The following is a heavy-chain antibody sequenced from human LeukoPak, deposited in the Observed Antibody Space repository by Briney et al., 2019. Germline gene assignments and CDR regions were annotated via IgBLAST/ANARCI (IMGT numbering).Heavy chain of an antibody. CDR2: MNPSSGNT. CDR1: GYTFTSYD. V-gene: IGHV1-8*01. CDR3: ARGKVGGSGSYYNEYNWLDP. D-gene: IGHD3-10*01. J-gene: IGHJ5*02. Sequence: ASVKVSCKASGYTFTSYDINWVRQATGQGLEWMGWMNPSSGNTGYAQKFQGRVTMTRNTSISTAYMELSSLRSEDTAVYYCARGKVGGSGSYYNEYNWLDPWGQGTLVTVSS.